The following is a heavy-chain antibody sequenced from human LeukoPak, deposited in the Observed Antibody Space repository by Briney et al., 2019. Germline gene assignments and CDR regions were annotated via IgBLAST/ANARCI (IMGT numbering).Heavy chain of an antibody. CDR2: IYYSGST. J-gene: IGHJ6*03. Sequence: SETLSLTCTVSGGSISSYYWSWIRQPPGKGLEWIGYIYYSGSTNYNPSLKSRVTISVDTSKNQFSLKLTSVAAADTAVYYCARTMEGYCSGGSCYKNSYYMDVWGKGTTVTVSS. V-gene: IGHV4-59*01. CDR3: ARTMEGYCSGGSCYKNSYYMDV. CDR1: GGSISSYY. D-gene: IGHD2-15*01.